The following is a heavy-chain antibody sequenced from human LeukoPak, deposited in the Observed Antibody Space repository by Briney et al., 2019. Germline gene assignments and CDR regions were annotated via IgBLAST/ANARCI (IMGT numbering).Heavy chain of an antibody. CDR3: ARHRGSSGAPGITEINFDI. Sequence: SQTLSLTCTVSGGSISSGGYYWSWIRQPPGKGLEWIGYIYYSGSTNYNPSLKSRVTISVDTSKNQFSLKLSSVTAADTAVYYCARHRGSSGAPGITEINFDIWGQGTMVTVSS. CDR1: GGSISSGGYY. V-gene: IGHV4-61*08. D-gene: IGHD6-19*01. J-gene: IGHJ3*02. CDR2: IYYSGST.